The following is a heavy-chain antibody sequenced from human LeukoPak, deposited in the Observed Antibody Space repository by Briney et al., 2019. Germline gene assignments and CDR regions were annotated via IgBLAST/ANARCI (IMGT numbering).Heavy chain of an antibody. D-gene: IGHD4-17*01. Sequence: SETLSLTCAVYGGSFSGYYWSWIRQPPGKGLEWIGEINHGGSANYNPSLKSRVTISVDKSKNQFSLKLSSVTAADTAVYYCAREDGDYLLWGQGTLVTVSS. CDR2: INHGGSA. CDR1: GGSFSGYY. CDR3: AREDGDYLL. V-gene: IGHV4-34*01. J-gene: IGHJ4*02.